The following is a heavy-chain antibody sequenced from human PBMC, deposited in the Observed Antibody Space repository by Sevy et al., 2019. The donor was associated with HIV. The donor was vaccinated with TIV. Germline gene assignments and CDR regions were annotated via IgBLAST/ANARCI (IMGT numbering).Heavy chain of an antibody. CDR2: IYDGGST. CDR3: ARDYCGSGSYYEFVY. J-gene: IGHJ4*02. Sequence: SETLSLTCTVSGFSISSDYYWGRIRQPPGKGLEWIGSIYDGGSTYYNPSLKSRVTISIDTSKNQFSLKLSSVTAADTAVYYCARDYCGSGSYYEFVYWGQGTLVTVS. D-gene: IGHD3-10*01. V-gene: IGHV4-38-2*02. CDR1: GFSISSDYY.